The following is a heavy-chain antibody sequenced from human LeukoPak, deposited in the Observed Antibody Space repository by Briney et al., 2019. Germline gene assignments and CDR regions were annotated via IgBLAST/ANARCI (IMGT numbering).Heavy chain of an antibody. J-gene: IGHJ4*02. CDR3: ARHGILTDHSIRY. CDR2: VYYTGIT. Sequence: PSETLSLTCTLSGGSLTTNTFYWGWIRQPPGKGLEWIGTVYYTGITHYNPSLKSRITISVDTSKNHFSLNLTSVTAADTAVYFCARHGILTDHSIRYSSQGLLVTVSS. V-gene: IGHV4-39*01. D-gene: IGHD3-9*01. CDR1: GGSLTTNTFY.